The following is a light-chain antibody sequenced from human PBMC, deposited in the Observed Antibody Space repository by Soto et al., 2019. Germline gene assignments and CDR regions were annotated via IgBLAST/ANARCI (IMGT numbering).Light chain of an antibody. CDR3: QQRSNWPRT. CDR1: QSVSSY. CDR2: DAS. Sequence: EIVLTQSPATLSLSPGEKANISSRASQSVSSYLAWYQQKPGQAPRLLIYDASNRATGIPARFSGSGSGTDFTLTISSLEPEDFAVYYCQQRSNWPRTFGQGTKVDIK. J-gene: IGKJ1*01. V-gene: IGKV3-11*01.